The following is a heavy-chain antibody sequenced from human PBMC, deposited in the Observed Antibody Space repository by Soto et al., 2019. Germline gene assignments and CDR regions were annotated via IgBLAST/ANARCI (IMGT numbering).Heavy chain of an antibody. CDR2: ITSDGRT. CDR3: AKDYSTVTTDPLSVVLFDY. CDR1: GFTFSSYA. J-gene: IGHJ4*02. V-gene: IGHV3-23*01. D-gene: IGHD4-17*01. Sequence: PGGSLRLSRAASGFTFSSYAMSWVRQAPGKGLEWVSIITSDGRTYYADSVKGRFTTSRDNSKNTVYLQMNSLRAEDTAVYYCAKDYSTVTTDPLSVVLFDYWGQGALVTVSS.